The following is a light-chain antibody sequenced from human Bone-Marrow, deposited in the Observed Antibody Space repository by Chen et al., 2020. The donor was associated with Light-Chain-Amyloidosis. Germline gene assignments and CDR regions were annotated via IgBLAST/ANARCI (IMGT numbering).Light chain of an antibody. Sequence: QSALTQPASVSGSPGQSITISSTGPSSDVGGDNHVSWYQQHPDKAPKLMIYEVTNRPSWVPDRFSGSKSDNTASLTISGLQTEDEADYFCSSYTITNTLVFGSGTRVTVL. V-gene: IGLV2-14*01. CDR1: SSDVGGDNH. CDR3: SSYTITNTLV. J-gene: IGLJ1*01. CDR2: EVT.